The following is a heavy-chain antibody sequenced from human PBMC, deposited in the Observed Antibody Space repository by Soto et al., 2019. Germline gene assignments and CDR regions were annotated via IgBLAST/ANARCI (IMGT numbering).Heavy chain of an antibody. Sequence: SETLSLTCTVSGGSISSGGYYWSWIRQHPGKGLEWIGYIYYSGSTYYNPSLKSRVTISVDTSKNQFSLKLSSVTAADTAVYYCASSDYYDSSGYYYYCYGMDVWGQGTTVTVSS. CDR1: GGSISSGGYY. CDR3: ASSDYYDSSGYYYYCYGMDV. D-gene: IGHD3-22*01. V-gene: IGHV4-31*03. J-gene: IGHJ6*02. CDR2: IYYSGST.